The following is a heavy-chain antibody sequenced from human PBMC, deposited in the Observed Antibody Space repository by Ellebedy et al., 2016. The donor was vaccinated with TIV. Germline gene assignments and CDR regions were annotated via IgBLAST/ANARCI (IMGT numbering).Heavy chain of an antibody. CDR1: GFTFSDYA. Sequence: GESLKISCAASGFTFSDYAMSWVRQAPGKGLEWVSTISTRGDNTYYADSVKGRFTITRDNSKNTLYLEMNSLRVEDRAVYYCARDRVIAARPGWFDPWGQGTLVTVSS. D-gene: IGHD6-6*01. J-gene: IGHJ5*02. CDR3: ARDRVIAARPGWFDP. V-gene: IGHV3-23*01. CDR2: ISTRGDNT.